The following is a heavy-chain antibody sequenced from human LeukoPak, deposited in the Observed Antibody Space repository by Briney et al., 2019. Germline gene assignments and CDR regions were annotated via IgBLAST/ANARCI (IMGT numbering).Heavy chain of an antibody. D-gene: IGHD3-22*01. V-gene: IGHV4-59*02. CDR3: AREVRALSKAYYYYGMDV. Sequence: PSETLSLTCTVSGGSVSSYYWSWIRQPPGKGLEWVGYIYSSGSTNYNPSLKSRVTISVDTSKNQFSLKLSSVTAADTAVYYCAREVRALSKAYYYYGMDVWGQGTTVTVSS. J-gene: IGHJ6*02. CDR2: IYSSGST. CDR1: GGSVSSYY.